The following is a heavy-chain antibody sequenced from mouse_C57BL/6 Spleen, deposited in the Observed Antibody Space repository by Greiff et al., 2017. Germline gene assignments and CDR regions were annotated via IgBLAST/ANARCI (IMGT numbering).Heavy chain of an antibody. D-gene: IGHD1-1*01. CDR1: FFPLPSSS. CDR3: TGVVATPFAY. V-gene: IGHV14-4*01. J-gene: IGHJ3*01. CDR2: IDPENGDT. Sequence: VQLQQSGAELVPPGASVKLYSPSSFFPLPSSSIHFFNHMPEQGLEWIGWIDPENGDTEYASKFQGKATITADTSSNTAYLQLSSLTSEDTAVYYCTGVVATPFAYWGQGTLVTVSA.